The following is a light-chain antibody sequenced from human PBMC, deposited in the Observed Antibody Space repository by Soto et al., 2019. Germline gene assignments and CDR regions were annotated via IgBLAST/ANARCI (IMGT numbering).Light chain of an antibody. CDR3: QKYNSAPS. CDR2: EAS. V-gene: IGKV1-27*01. Sequence: DIQMTQSPSSLSASVGDRVTITCRASQRITNFLAWYQQKPVKVPKLLIYEASTLQSGVTSRFSGSGSGTDFTLTISSLQTEDVATYYCQKYNSAPSFGGGTKVDIK. J-gene: IGKJ4*01. CDR1: QRITNF.